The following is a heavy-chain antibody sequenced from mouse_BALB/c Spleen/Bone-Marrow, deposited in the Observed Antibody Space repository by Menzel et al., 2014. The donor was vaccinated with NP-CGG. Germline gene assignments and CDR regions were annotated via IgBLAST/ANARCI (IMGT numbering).Heavy chain of an antibody. CDR1: GFNSKDYY. J-gene: IGHJ2*01. V-gene: IGHV14-4*02. D-gene: IGHD6-1*01. CDR3: NAEHGNYHYFDY. Sequence: VQLQQPGAELVRSGASVKLSCTASGFNSKDYYMHWVKQRPEQGLEWIGWIDPGNGDTEYAPKFQGKATMTADTSSNTAYLQLSSLTSEDTAVYYCNAEHGNYHYFDYWGQGTTLTVSS. CDR2: IDPGNGDT.